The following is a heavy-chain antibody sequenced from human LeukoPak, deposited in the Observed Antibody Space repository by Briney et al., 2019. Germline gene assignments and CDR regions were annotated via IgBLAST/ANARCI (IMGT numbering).Heavy chain of an antibody. CDR1: AFTFSDYS. D-gene: IGHD1-26*01. V-gene: IGHV3-48*01. J-gene: IGHJ4*02. CDR3: SRDRLTRGSYFFDY. Sequence: GGSLRLSCAASAFTFSDYSMNWVRQAPGKGLEWISYISGRSSTIYYADSVRGRFTISRDNAKNSMYLQMNSLRAEDTAVYYCSRDRLTRGSYFFDYWGQGTLVTVSS. CDR2: ISGRSSTI.